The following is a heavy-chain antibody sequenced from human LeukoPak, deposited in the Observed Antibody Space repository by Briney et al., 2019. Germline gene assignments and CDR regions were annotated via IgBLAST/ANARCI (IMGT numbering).Heavy chain of an antibody. CDR3: ARGLRGYSGYDYSFDY. CDR2: ISAYNGNT. D-gene: IGHD5-12*01. Sequence: ASVKVSCKASGYTFTSYGISWVRQAPGQGLEWMGWISAYNGNTNYAQKLQGRVTMTTDTSTSTAYMELRCLRSDDTAVYYCARGLRGYSGYDYSFDYWGQGTLVTVSS. CDR1: GYTFTSYG. J-gene: IGHJ4*02. V-gene: IGHV1-18*01.